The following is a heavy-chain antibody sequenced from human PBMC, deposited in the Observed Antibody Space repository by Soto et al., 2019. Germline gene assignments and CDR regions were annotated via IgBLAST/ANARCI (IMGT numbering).Heavy chain of an antibody. D-gene: IGHD6-6*01. CDR1: GFTFSSYG. Sequence: VQLVESGGGVVQPGRSLRLSCAASGFTFSSYGMHWVRQAPGKGLEWVAVIWYDGSNKYYADSVKGRFTISRDNSKNTLYLQMNSLRAEDTAVYYCARAGGQLGHYYMDVWGKGTTVTVSS. V-gene: IGHV3-33*01. CDR2: IWYDGSNK. J-gene: IGHJ6*03. CDR3: ARAGGQLGHYYMDV.